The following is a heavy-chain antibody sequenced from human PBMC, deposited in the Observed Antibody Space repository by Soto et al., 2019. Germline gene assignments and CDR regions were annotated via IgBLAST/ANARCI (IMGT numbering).Heavy chain of an antibody. CDR2: IIPIFGTA. J-gene: IGHJ6*02. V-gene: IGHV1-69*13. D-gene: IGHD3-3*01. Sequence: SVKVSCKASGGTFSSYAISWVRQAPGQGLEWMGGIIPIFGTANYAQKFQGRVTITADESTSTAYMELSSLRSEDTAVYYCARGVRFTPHYYYGMDVWGQGTTVTVSS. CDR1: GGTFSSYA. CDR3: ARGVRFTPHYYYGMDV.